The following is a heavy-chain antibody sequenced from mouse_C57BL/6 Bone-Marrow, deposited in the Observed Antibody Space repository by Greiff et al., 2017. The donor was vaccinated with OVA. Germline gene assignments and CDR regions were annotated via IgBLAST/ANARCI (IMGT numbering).Heavy chain of an antibody. CDR1: GYTFTTYP. CDR3: ARQAGDDGYYYFDY. V-gene: IGHV1-47*01. J-gene: IGHJ2*01. Sequence: VMLVESGAELVKPGASVKMSCKASGYTFTTYPIEWMKQNHGKSLEWIGNFHPYNDDTKYNEKFKGKATLTVEKSSSTVYLELSRLTSDDSAVYYCARQAGDDGYYYFDYWGQGTTLTVSS. D-gene: IGHD2-3*01. CDR2: FHPYNDDT.